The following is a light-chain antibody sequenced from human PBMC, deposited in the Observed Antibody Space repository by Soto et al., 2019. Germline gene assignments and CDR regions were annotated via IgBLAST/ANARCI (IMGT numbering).Light chain of an antibody. CDR1: QSISSD. CDR2: GAS. CDR3: QQRSNWPRT. V-gene: IGKV3-15*01. J-gene: IGKJ1*01. Sequence: EIVMTQSPATLSVSPGERATLSCRASQSISSDLVWYQQKPGQAPRLLIYGASTRATGVPARFSGSGSGTEFTLTISSLQSEDFAVYYCQQRSNWPRTFGQGTKVDIK.